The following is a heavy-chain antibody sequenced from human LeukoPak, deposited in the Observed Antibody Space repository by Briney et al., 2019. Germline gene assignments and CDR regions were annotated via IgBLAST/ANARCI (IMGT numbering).Heavy chain of an antibody. CDR1: GFTFTNYA. CDR2: ISPSGGDT. D-gene: IGHD5-24*01. V-gene: IGHV3-23*01. Sequence: GGSLRLSCAASGFTFTNYAMNWVRQAPGKGLEWVSSISPSGGDTYYADSVKGRFTISKDISKHTPYLQMNSLRAEDTAVYYCARRAYNWGAFDIWGQGTMVTVSS. CDR3: ARRAYNWGAFDI. J-gene: IGHJ3*02.